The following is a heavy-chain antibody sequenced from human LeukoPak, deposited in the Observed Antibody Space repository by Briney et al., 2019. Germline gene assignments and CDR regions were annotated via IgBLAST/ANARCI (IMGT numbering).Heavy chain of an antibody. CDR2: IKQEGSEK. D-gene: IGHD6-13*01. J-gene: IGHJ4*02. Sequence: GGSLRLSCAASGFIFSTYWMSWVRQAPGKRLEWLANIKQEGSEKYYVDSGKGRFTISRDNAKNSLYLQMNGLRAEDTTVYYCARTDHSSRFYYFDYWGQGTLVTVSS. CDR3: ARTDHSSRFYYFDY. V-gene: IGHV3-7*04. CDR1: GFIFSTYW.